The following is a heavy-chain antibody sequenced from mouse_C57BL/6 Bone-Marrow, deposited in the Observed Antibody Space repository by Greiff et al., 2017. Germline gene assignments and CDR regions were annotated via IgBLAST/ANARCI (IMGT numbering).Heavy chain of an antibody. J-gene: IGHJ2*01. V-gene: IGHV1-59*01. CDR2: IDPSDSYT. Sequence: QVQLQQPGAELVRPGTSVKLSCKASGYTFTSYWMHWVKQRPGQGLEWIGVIDPSDSYTNYNQKFKGKATLTVDTSSSTAYMQLSSLTSEDSAVYYCARREGPYYFDYWGQGTTLAVSS. CDR1: GYTFTSYW. D-gene: IGHD3-3*01. CDR3: ARREGPYYFDY.